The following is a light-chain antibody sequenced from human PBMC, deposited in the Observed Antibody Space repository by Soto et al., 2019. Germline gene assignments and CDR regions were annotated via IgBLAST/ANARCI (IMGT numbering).Light chain of an antibody. Sequence: DIVLTQSPDSLAVSLGERATINCKSSQSALYSADNKDHLAWYQQKPGQPPKLLIYWASTRESGISDRFSGSGSGTDFTLTISSLQAEDVAVYYCQQYNAVPYGITFGPGTKVEIK. CDR1: QSALYSADNKDH. J-gene: IGKJ3*01. CDR3: QQYNAVPYGIT. V-gene: IGKV4-1*01. CDR2: WAS.